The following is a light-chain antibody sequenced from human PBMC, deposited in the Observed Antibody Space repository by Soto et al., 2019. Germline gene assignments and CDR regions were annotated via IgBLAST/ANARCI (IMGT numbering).Light chain of an antibody. V-gene: IGKV1-12*01. Sequence: DIQMTQSPSSVSASVGDRVTITCRATQGLSDSLAWYQQKPGKAPKLLISVTSRLQSGVPSRFSGRASGTDFTLTIHRLQPEDLATYYCQQGHNWPLTFGQGTRLEIK. J-gene: IGKJ5*01. CDR1: QGLSDS. CDR3: QQGHNWPLT. CDR2: VTS.